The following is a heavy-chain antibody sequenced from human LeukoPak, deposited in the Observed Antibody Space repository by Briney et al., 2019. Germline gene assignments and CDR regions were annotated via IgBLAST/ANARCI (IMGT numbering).Heavy chain of an antibody. Sequence: GGSLRLSCAASEFTFSSYAMSWVRQAPGKGLEWVSGVSGSGGTTYYADSVKGRFTISRDNSKNTLYLQMNSLRAEDTAVYYCAKRHGYNPIGTTVDYWGQGTLVTVSS. V-gene: IGHV3-23*01. CDR2: VSGSGGTT. J-gene: IGHJ4*02. CDR1: EFTFSSYA. D-gene: IGHD5-24*01. CDR3: AKRHGYNPIGTTVDY.